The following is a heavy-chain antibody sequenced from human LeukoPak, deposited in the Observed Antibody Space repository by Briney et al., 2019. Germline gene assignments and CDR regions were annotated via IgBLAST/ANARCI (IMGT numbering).Heavy chain of an antibody. V-gene: IGHV3-23*01. J-gene: IGHJ4*02. D-gene: IGHD6-13*01. CDR1: GFTFSNAW. CDR2: ISGSGGST. Sequence: PGGSLRLSCAASGFTFSNAWMSWVRQAPGKGLEWVSAISGSGGSTYYADSVKGRFTISRDNSKNTLYLQMNSLRPEDTAVYYCARGAGASGGRDYYSDCWGQGILVAVSS. CDR3: ARGAGASGGRDYYSDC.